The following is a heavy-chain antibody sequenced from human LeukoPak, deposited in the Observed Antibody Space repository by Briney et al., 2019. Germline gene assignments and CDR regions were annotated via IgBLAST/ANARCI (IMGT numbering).Heavy chain of an antibody. D-gene: IGHD6-19*01. CDR2: IYPGDSDT. Sequence: GESLKISCKGSGYSFTSYWIGWVRQMPGKGLEWMGIIYPGDSDTRYSPSFQGQVTISADKSIGTAYLQWSSLKASDTAMYYCARQYSSGWSPRYGMDVWGQGTTVTVSS. V-gene: IGHV5-51*01. CDR1: GYSFTSYW. CDR3: ARQYSSGWSPRYGMDV. J-gene: IGHJ6*02.